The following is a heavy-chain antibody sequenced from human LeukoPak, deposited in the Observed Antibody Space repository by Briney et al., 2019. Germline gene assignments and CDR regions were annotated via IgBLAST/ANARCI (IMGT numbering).Heavy chain of an antibody. D-gene: IGHD5-12*01. J-gene: IGHJ4*02. Sequence: SETLSLTCTVSGGSISSYYWSWVRQPPGKGPEWIGYIYNSGSTNYNPSLKSRVTISVDTSKNQFSLNLSSVTAADTAVYYCARESSGYVGYWGQGTLVTVSS. CDR1: GGSISSYY. V-gene: IGHV4-59*01. CDR3: ARESSGYVGY. CDR2: IYNSGST.